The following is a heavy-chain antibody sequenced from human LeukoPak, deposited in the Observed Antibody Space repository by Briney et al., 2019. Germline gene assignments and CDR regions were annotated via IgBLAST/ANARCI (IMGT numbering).Heavy chain of an antibody. CDR1: GFTFSSYW. CDR2: LYSDGNT. J-gene: IGHJ4*02. Sequence: GGSLRLSCAASGFTFSSYWMSWVRQAPGKGLEWVSVLYSDGNTKYADSVQGRFTISRDNSKNTLYLEMNSPSPDDTAVYYCARGVEPLAANTLAYWGQGTLVTVSS. CDR3: ARGVEPLAANTLAY. D-gene: IGHD1-14*01. V-gene: IGHV3-53*01.